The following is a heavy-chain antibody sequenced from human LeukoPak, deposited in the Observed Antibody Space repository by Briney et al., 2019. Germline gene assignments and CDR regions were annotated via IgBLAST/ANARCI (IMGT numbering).Heavy chain of an antibody. CDR2: IYTSWST. J-gene: IGHJ6*03. CDR1: GGSISNVSYY. V-gene: IGHV4-61*02. CDR3: AREGDIYGHYSYYYMDV. D-gene: IGHD5-18*01. Sequence: PSETLSLTCTVSGGSISNVSYYWSWIRQPAGKGLEWIGRIYTSWSTNHNPSLKLRVPISVDTSKHQFSLKLSSVTAADTAVSYCAREGDIYGHYSYYYMDVWGKGTTVTVSS.